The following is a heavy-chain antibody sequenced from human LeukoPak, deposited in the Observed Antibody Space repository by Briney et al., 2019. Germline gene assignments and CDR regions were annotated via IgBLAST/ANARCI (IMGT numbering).Heavy chain of an antibody. Sequence: ASVKVSCKASGYTFTQYAMNWVRQAPGQRLEWMGWINAGNGVTKYSQKFQDRVTISSDTSASTAYMELSSLRSEDTAVYYCARDLWVTTWALYIWGQGTVVTVSS. J-gene: IGHJ3*02. V-gene: IGHV1-3*01. D-gene: IGHD4-17*01. CDR2: INAGNGVT. CDR3: ARDLWVTTWALYI. CDR1: GYTFTQYA.